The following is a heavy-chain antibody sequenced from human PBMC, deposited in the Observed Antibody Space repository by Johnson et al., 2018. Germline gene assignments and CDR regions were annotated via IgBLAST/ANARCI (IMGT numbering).Heavy chain of an antibody. V-gene: IGHV3-30*03. Sequence: QVQLVQSGGGVVQPGRSLRLSCAASGFTFSSYGMHWVRQAPGKGLEWVAVISYDGSNKYYADSVKGRFTISRDNSKNTVWLQMNSLRAEDTAVYYWVRDGKKNSNGYVTDFPHWGQGTLVTVSS. CDR3: VRDGKKNSNGYVTDFPH. D-gene: IGHD5-18*01. CDR1: GFTFSSYG. CDR2: ISYDGSNK. J-gene: IGHJ1*01.